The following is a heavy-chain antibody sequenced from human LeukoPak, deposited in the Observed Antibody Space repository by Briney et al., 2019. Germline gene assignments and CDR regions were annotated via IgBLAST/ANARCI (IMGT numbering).Heavy chain of an antibody. CDR1: GFTFGSFS. Sequence: PGGSLRLSCAASGFTFGSFSLTCVRQAPGKGLEWVSTISSSGSGTYIYYADSVKGRFTISRDNAKNSLYLQMNSLRAEDTAVYYCARDPGRSGGSCYSDDWGQRTLVTVSS. V-gene: IGHV3-21*01. D-gene: IGHD2-15*01. J-gene: IGHJ4*02. CDR2: ISSSGSGTYI. CDR3: ARDPGRSGGSCYSDD.